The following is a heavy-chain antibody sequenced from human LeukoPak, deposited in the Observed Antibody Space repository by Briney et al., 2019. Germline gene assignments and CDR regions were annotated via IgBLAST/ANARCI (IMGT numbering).Heavy chain of an antibody. CDR3: ARGENNYGYYYFDY. J-gene: IGHJ4*02. D-gene: IGHD5-18*01. CDR1: GFTFSSYG. CDR2: IWYDGSNK. V-gene: IGHV3-33*01. Sequence: GSLRLSCAAPGFTFSSYGMHWVRQAPGKGLEWVAVIWYDGSNKYYADSVKGRFTISRDNSKNTPYLQMNSLRAEDTAVYYCARGENNYGYYYFDYWGQGTLVTVSS.